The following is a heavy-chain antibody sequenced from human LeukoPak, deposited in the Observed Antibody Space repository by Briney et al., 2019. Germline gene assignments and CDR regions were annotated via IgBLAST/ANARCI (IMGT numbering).Heavy chain of an antibody. Sequence: KRGEALKISCKGSGYSFTSYWIGWVRQMPGKGLDWMGIIYPGDSDTRYSPSFQGQVTISADKSISTAYLQWSSLKASDTAMYYCARLSPPGRTWFDPWGQGTLVTVSS. CDR1: GYSFTSYW. CDR3: ARLSPPGRTWFDP. CDR2: IYPGDSDT. J-gene: IGHJ5*02. V-gene: IGHV5-51*01.